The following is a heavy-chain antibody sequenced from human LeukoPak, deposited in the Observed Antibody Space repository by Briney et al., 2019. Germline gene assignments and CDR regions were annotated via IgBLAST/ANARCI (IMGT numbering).Heavy chain of an antibody. CDR2: IYYSGST. Sequence: SETLSLTCTVSGGSISSSSYYWSWIRQPPGKGLEWIGYIYYSGSTNYNPSLKSRVTISVDTSKNQFSLKLSSVTAADTAVYYCARASSSGWYGYYYYYGMDVWGQGTTVTVSS. J-gene: IGHJ6*02. V-gene: IGHV4-61*01. CDR3: ARASSSGWYGYYYYYGMDV. CDR1: GGSISSSSYY. D-gene: IGHD6-19*01.